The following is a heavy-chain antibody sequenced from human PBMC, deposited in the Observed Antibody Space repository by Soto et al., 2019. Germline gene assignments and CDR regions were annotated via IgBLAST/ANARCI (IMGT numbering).Heavy chain of an antibody. V-gene: IGHV3-15*01. D-gene: IGHD2-15*01. CDR1: GFTFSNVW. J-gene: IGHJ4*02. Sequence: EVQLVESGGGLVKPGGSLSLSCAASGFTFSNVWMSWVRQAPGTGLEWVGRIKRRADGGTTDYATPVRGRFTVSRDDSKNTLYLQMNSLNTEDTAVYYCTAGYCSGGSCYSVVYWGQGTLVTVSS. CDR2: IKRRADGGTT. CDR3: TAGYCSGGSCYSVVY.